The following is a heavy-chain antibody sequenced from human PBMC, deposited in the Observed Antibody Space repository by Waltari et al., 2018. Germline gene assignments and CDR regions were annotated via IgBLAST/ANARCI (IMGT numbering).Heavy chain of an antibody. CDR3: ARGDGGSGLGASDI. V-gene: IGHV3-33*01. D-gene: IGHD3-3*01. Sequence: VQLVESGGGVVQSGRALRLSCVGSGFTLTTNGRNWVRQAPGKGLEWVAVIWYDGSNKNYVDSVKGRFTISRDNSKNTLYLEMNSLRAEDTAVYFCARGDGGSGLGASDIWGQGTMVTVSS. CDR2: IWYDGSNK. CDR1: GFTLTTNG. J-gene: IGHJ3*02.